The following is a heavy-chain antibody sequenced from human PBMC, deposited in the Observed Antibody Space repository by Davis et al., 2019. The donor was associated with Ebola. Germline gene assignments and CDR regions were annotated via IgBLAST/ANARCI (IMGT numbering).Heavy chain of an antibody. J-gene: IGHJ4*02. D-gene: IGHD2-21*01. CDR1: GLTFSGYA. Sequence: GGSLRLSCAASGLTFSGYAMSWVRQAPGKGLEWVSAISGSGGSTYYADSVKGRFTISRDNSKNTLYLQMNSLRAEDTAVFYCAKGSTLAMGIDDDWGQGTLVTVSS. CDR2: ISGSGGST. CDR3: AKGSTLAMGIDDD. V-gene: IGHV3-23*01.